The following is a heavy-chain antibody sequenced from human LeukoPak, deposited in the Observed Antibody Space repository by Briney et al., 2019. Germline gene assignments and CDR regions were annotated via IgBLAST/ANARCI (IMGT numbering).Heavy chain of an antibody. D-gene: IGHD2-2*01. CDR3: ARGLVPAAMRFDP. CDR1: GFTFSSYS. J-gene: IGHJ5*02. CDR2: ISSSSSTI. Sequence: PGGSLRLSCAASGFTFSSYSMNWVRQAPGKGLEWVSYISSSSSTIYYADSVKGRFTISRDNAKNSLYLQMNSLRAEDTAVYYCARGLVPAAMRFDPWGQGTLVTVSS. V-gene: IGHV3-48*01.